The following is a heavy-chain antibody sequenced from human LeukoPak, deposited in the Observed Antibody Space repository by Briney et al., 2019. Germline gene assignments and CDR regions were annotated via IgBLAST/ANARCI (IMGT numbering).Heavy chain of an antibody. CDR1: GGSISSYY. J-gene: IGHJ6*03. CDR2: IYTSGST. D-gene: IGHD4-17*01. Sequence: SETLSLTCTVSGGSISSYYWSWIRQPAGKGLEWLGRIYTSGSTNYNPSLKSRVTMSVDTSKNQFSLKLSSVTAADAAVYYCARDRGSVKSNYYYYYMDVWGKGTTVTISS. CDR3: ARDRGSVKSNYYYYYMDV. V-gene: IGHV4-4*07.